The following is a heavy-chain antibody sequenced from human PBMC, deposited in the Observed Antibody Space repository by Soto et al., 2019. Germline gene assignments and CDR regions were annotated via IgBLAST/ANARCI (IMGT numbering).Heavy chain of an antibody. CDR3: STALAMAGFDY. J-gene: IGHJ4*02. D-gene: IGHD6-19*01. V-gene: IGHV1-24*01. Sequence: ASVKVSCKVSGYTLTELSMHWVRQAPGKGLEWMGRFDPEDGETIYAQKFQGRVTMTEDTSTDTAYMELSSLRSEDTGVYYCSTALAMAGFDYWGQGTLVTVSS. CDR1: GYTLTELS. CDR2: FDPEDGET.